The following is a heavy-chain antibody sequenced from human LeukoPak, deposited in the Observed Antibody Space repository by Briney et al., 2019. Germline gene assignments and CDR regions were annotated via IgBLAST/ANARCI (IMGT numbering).Heavy chain of an antibody. CDR1: GFTFSAYW. CDR2: INNDGTAT. CDR3: ARGGGNDYDTSGYYYLAAY. V-gene: IGHV3-74*01. Sequence: PGGSLRLSCAASGFTFSAYWMHWVRQVPGKGLVWVSRINNDGTATFFADSVKGRFTISRDNAKNTLYLQMDSLRAEDTAMYYCARGGGNDYDTSGYYYLAAYWGQGTLVTVSS. J-gene: IGHJ4*02. D-gene: IGHD3-22*01.